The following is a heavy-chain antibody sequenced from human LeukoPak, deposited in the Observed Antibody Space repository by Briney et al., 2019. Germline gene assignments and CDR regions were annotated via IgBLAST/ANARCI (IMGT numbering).Heavy chain of an antibody. CDR3: AKDREDSSSFDY. D-gene: IGHD6-6*01. J-gene: IGHJ4*02. CDR1: GFTFSSYG. CDR2: IRYDGSNK. Sequence: PGGSLRLSCAASGFTFSSYGMHWVRQAPGKGLEWVAFIRYDGSNKYYADSVKGRFTISRDNSKNTLYLQMNSLRAEDTAVYYCAKDREDSSSFDYWGQGTLVTVSS. V-gene: IGHV3-30*02.